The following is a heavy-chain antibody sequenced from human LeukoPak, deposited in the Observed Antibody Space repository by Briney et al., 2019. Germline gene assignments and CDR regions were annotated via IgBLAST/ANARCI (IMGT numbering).Heavy chain of an antibody. Sequence: SETLSPTCTVSGGSIRSHYWSWIRQPPGKGLEWIGYINYSGNTFYHPSLEGRVTMSLDTSKNQFSLKLSSVTAADAAVYFCARGLVGPIGDYYYFSLDVWGKGTTVTVSS. D-gene: IGHD1-26*01. J-gene: IGHJ6*03. V-gene: IGHV4-59*11. CDR1: GGSIRSHY. CDR2: INYSGNT. CDR3: ARGLVGPIGDYYYFSLDV.